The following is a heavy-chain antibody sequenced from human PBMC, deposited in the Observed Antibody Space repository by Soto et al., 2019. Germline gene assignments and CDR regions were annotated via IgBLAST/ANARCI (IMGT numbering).Heavy chain of an antibody. CDR1: GFTFDDYA. Sequence: EVQLVESGGGLVQPGRSLRLSCAASGFTFDDYAMHWVRQAPGKGLEWVSGISWNSGSIGYADSVKGRFTISRDNAKNSLYLQMNSLRAEDTALYYCAKDPSSGPSYSWGQGSLVTVSS. CDR3: AKDPSSGPSYS. V-gene: IGHV3-9*01. J-gene: IGHJ4*02. CDR2: ISWNSGSI. D-gene: IGHD6-19*01.